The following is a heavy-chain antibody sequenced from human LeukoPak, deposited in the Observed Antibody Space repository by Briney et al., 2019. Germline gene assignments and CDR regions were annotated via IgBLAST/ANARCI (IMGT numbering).Heavy chain of an antibody. J-gene: IGHJ4*02. CDR2: ISYDGSNK. V-gene: IGHV3-30-3*01. D-gene: IGHD3-22*01. Sequence: GGSLRLSCAASGFTFSSYAMHWVRQAPGKGLEWVAVISYDGSNKYYADSVKGRFTISRDNPRNTLYLQMNSLRAEDTAVYYCARVYTYYYDSSGLAYVWGQGTLATVSS. CDR1: GFTFSSYA. CDR3: ARVYTYYYDSSGLAYV.